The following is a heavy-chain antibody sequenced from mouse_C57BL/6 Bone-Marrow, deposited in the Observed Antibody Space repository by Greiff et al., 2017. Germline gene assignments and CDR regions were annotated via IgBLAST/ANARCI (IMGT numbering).Heavy chain of an antibody. V-gene: IGHV1-82*01. J-gene: IGHJ3*01. CDR2: IYPGDGDT. Sequence: VQLQQSGPELVKPGASVKISCKASGYAFSRSWMNWVKQRPGKGLEWIGRIYPGDGDTNFNGKFKGKATLTADKASSTAYMQLSSLTSEDAAVYFCARWGLRRGLAYWGQGTLVTVSA. CDR1: GYAFSRSW. CDR3: ARWGLRRGLAY. D-gene: IGHD2-4*01.